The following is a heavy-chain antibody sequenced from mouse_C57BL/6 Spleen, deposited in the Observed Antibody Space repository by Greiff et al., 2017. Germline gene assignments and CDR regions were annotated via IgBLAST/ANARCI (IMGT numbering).Heavy chain of an antibody. CDR3: ASLYDGYYFDY. CDR2: ISYDGSN. Sequence: DVKLQESGPGLVKPSQSLSLTCSVTGYSITSGYYWNWIRQFPGNKLEWMGYISYDGSNNYNPSLKNRISITRDTSKNQFFLKLNSVTTEDTATYYCASLYDGYYFDYWGQGTTLTVSS. J-gene: IGHJ2*01. CDR1: GYSITSGYY. V-gene: IGHV3-6*01. D-gene: IGHD2-3*01.